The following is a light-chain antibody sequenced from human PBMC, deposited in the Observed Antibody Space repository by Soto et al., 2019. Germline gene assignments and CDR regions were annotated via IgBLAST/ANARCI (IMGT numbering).Light chain of an antibody. V-gene: IGKV3-20*01. CDR2: GAS. CDR1: ESGSIIY. CDR3: KKSLSPQA. Sequence: VLPRSPGTVSLSPGERATLSCRASESGSIIYVACYQKKPGQPPPLLIYGASTRATGTPDRFSGSGSGTDFVLNSDRLAPEDSALYYYKKSLSPQAFSQGTKVDIK. J-gene: IGKJ1*01.